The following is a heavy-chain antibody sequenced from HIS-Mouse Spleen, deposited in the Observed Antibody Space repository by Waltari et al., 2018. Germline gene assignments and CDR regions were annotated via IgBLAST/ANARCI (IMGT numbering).Heavy chain of an antibody. CDR3: ASHHIAALDY. CDR1: GFTFRSDA. CDR2: ISYDGSNK. V-gene: IGHV3-30-3*01. Sequence: QGQLVESGGGGVQPGGSRRLPRAAHGFTFRSDAMHWVRQAPGKGLVWVAVISYDGSNKYYADSVKGRFTISRDNSKNTLYLQMNSLRAEDTAVYYCASHHIAALDYWGQGTLVTVSS. J-gene: IGHJ4*02. D-gene: IGHD6-6*01.